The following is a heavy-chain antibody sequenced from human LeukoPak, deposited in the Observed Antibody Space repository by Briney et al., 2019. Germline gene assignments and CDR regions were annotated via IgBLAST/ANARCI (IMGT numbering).Heavy chain of an antibody. CDR3: ARDWLSTGNDY. CDR2: INPSGGST. J-gene: IGHJ4*02. CDR1: VYTFTSYY. V-gene: IGHV1-46*01. Sequence: ASVKVSCKASVYTFTSYYMHWVRQAPGQGLEWMGIINPSGGSTSYALKFQGRVTMTRDTSTSTVYMELSSLRSEDTAVYYCARDWLSTGNDYWGQGTLVTVSS. D-gene: IGHD5/OR15-5a*01.